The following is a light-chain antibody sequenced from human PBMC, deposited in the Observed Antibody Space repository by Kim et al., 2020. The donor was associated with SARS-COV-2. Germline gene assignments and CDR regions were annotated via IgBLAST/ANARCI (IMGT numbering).Light chain of an antibody. CDR1: SGSIASSY. V-gene: IGLV6-57*03. J-gene: IGLJ3*02. Sequence: KPVTISCTRNSGSIASSYVHWYQQRPDSAPTTVIYEDYKRASGVPNRFSGSIDSSSNSASLTISGLRTEDEADYYCQSYDSANQGVFGGGTQLTVL. CDR2: EDY. CDR3: QSYDSANQGV.